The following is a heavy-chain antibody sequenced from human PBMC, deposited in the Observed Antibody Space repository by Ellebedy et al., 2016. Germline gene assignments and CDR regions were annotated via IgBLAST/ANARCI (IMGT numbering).Heavy chain of an antibody. CDR1: GFTFSDYS. J-gene: IGHJ4*02. Sequence: GESLKISCAASGFTFSDYSMNWVRQAPGKGLEWVSSISSNSDYKYYTDSVKGRFTISRDNAKNSLYLQMNSLRAEDTAVYYCGAARPFDYWGLGTLVTVSS. CDR2: ISSNSDYK. V-gene: IGHV3-21*01. CDR3: GAARPFDY. D-gene: IGHD6-6*01.